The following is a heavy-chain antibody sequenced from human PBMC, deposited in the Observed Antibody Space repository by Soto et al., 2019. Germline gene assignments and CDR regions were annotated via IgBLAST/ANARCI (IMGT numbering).Heavy chain of an antibody. V-gene: IGHV1-46*01. CDR2: IDPSSGIA. CDR1: GYTFTTYY. CDR3: AREMATIRGVYFDC. Sequence: SVKVSCKAAGYTFTTYYMHWLRQTTGPWLEWMGIIDPSSGIAKYAQKFQGRVTMTRDTSTNTVYMDLSSLRSEDTAVYYCAREMATIRGVYFDCWGQGTLVTVSS. J-gene: IGHJ4*02. D-gene: IGHD5-12*01.